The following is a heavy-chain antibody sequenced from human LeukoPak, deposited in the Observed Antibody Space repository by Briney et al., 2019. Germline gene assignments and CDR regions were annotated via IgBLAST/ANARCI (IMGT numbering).Heavy chain of an antibody. Sequence: GGSLRLSCAASGFTFSSYEMNWVRQAPGKGLEWVSYISSSGSTIYYADSVKGRFTISRDNAKNSLYLQMNSLGAEDTAVYYCARGTRYYGSGSYPVWGKGTTVTISS. CDR3: ARGTRYYGSGSYPV. J-gene: IGHJ6*04. V-gene: IGHV3-48*03. D-gene: IGHD3-10*01. CDR1: GFTFSSYE. CDR2: ISSSGSTI.